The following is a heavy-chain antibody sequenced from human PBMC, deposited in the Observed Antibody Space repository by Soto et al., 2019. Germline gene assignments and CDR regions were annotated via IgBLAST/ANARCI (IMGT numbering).Heavy chain of an antibody. Sequence: QVQLQQWGAGLLKPSETLSLTCVVYGGSFSGYYWSWIRQPPGKGLEWIGEINHSGSTNYSPSLKSRVSMSVDTSKNQISLKMSFVTAADTATYYCARGGYRSSWREIIDYWGQGTLVTVSS. D-gene: IGHD5-18*01. J-gene: IGHJ4*02. CDR2: INHSGST. CDR1: GGSFSGYY. CDR3: ARGGYRSSWREIIDY. V-gene: IGHV4-34*01.